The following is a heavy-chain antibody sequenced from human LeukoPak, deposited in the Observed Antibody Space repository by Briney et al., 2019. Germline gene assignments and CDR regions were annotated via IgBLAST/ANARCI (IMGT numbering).Heavy chain of an antibody. D-gene: IGHD2/OR15-2a*01. V-gene: IGHV3-23*01. CDR2: IGATDDST. Sequence: GGSLRLSCAVSGFNFNNYGVSWVRQAPGKGPEWVSAIGATDDSTYYADSVKGRFTISRDNSRNTVYLQMNRLRVADTALYFCARENIFDFWGQGTLVTVSS. CDR3: ARENIFDF. J-gene: IGHJ4*01. CDR1: GFNFNNYG.